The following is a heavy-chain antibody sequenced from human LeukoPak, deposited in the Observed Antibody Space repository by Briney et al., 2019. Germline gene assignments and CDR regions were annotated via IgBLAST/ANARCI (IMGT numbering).Heavy chain of an antibody. CDR3: ARDGVVGYSSYGMDV. J-gene: IGHJ6*04. D-gene: IGHD5-18*01. V-gene: IGHV4-30-4*01. Sequence: SQTLSLTCTVSGSSISSGDYYWGWIRQPPGKGLEWIGYIYYSGSTYYNPSLKSRVTISVDTSKNQFSLKLSSVTAADTAVYYCARDGVVGYSSYGMDVWGKGTTVTVSS. CDR1: GSSISSGDYY. CDR2: IYYSGST.